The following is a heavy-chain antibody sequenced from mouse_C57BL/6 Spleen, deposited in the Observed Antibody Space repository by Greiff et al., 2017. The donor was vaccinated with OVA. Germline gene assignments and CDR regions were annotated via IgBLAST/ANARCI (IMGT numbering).Heavy chain of an antibody. Sequence: EVQGVESGGGLVKPGGSLKLSCAASGFTFSDYGMHWVRQAPEKGLEWVAYISSGSSTIYYADTVKGRFTISRDNAKNTLFLQMTSLRSEDTAMYYCAREDYDYGSWFAYWGQGTLVTVSA. V-gene: IGHV5-17*01. CDR1: GFTFSDYG. CDR2: ISSGSSTI. J-gene: IGHJ3*01. D-gene: IGHD2-4*01. CDR3: AREDYDYGSWFAY.